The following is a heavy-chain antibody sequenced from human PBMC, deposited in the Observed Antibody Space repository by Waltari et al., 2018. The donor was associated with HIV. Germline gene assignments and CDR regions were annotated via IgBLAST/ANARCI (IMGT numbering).Heavy chain of an antibody. J-gene: IGHJ5*02. Sequence: QVQLVQSGAEVKKPGASVKVSCKASGYTFTRYYMPWVRQAPGQVLECIGIINPSGGSTVDSQKFPGRSLMTRDTSTSTVYMELFSLRSEGTAVYYCARGNRGEQQLYWFDPWGQGTLVTVSS. CDR3: ARGNRGEQQLYWFDP. CDR1: GYTFTRYY. V-gene: IGHV1-46*01. D-gene: IGHD6-13*01. CDR2: INPSGGST.